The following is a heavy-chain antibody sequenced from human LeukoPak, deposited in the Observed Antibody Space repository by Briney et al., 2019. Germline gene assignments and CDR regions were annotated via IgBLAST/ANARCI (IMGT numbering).Heavy chain of an antibody. Sequence: ASVKVSCKASGYTFTGYYMHWVRQAPGQGLEWMGWINPNSGGTNYAQKFQGRVTMTRDTSISTTYMELSRLRSDDTAVYYCARVSWNYVSGTGGYNWFDPWGQGTLVTVSS. CDR1: GYTFTGYY. V-gene: IGHV1-2*02. CDR2: INPNSGGT. CDR3: ARVSWNYVSGTGGYNWFDP. J-gene: IGHJ5*02. D-gene: IGHD1-7*01.